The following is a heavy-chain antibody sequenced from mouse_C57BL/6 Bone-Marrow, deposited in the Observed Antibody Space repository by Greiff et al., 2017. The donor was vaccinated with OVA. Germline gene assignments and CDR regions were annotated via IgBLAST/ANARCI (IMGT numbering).Heavy chain of an antibody. Sequence: QVQLKQPGAELVRPGTSVKLSCKASGYTFTSYWMHWVKQRPGQGLEWIGVIDPSDSYTNYNQKFKGKATLTVDTSSSTAYMQLSSLTSEDSAVYYCARLSYSNYAMDYWGQGTSVTVSS. CDR2: IDPSDSYT. CDR1: GYTFTSYW. V-gene: IGHV1-59*01. CDR3: ARLSYSNYAMDY. J-gene: IGHJ4*01. D-gene: IGHD2-5*01.